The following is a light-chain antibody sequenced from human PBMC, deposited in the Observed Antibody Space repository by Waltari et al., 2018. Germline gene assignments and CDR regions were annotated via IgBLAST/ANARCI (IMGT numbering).Light chain of an antibody. V-gene: IGLV1-40*01. Sequence: QSGLTQPPLVPAAHGQRVTISCTGIRSKPGVGPDVHSYQVLPGTVPKILTSGNTNRPSGVPDRFSASKSGTSASLAITGLQAEDEADYYCQSYDSSLTASLFGGGTKLTVL. CDR2: GNT. J-gene: IGLJ2*01. CDR3: QSYDSSLTASL. CDR1: RSKPGVGPD.